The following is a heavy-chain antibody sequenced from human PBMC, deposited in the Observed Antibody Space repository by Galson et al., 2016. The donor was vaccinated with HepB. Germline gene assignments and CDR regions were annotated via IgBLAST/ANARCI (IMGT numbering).Heavy chain of an antibody. CDR1: GFTFSTYA. V-gene: IGHV3-23*01. CDR3: ADGRYCSNSACLAVN. CDR2: MSGSGNTI. J-gene: IGHJ1*01. Sequence: LRLSCAASGFTFSTYAMSWVRQAPGKGLEWVSAMSGSGNTIYYADSVKGRFTISRDNSKNTLYLQMNSLRGEDTAVYYCADGRYCSNSACLAVNWGQGTLVTVSS. D-gene: IGHD2-8*01.